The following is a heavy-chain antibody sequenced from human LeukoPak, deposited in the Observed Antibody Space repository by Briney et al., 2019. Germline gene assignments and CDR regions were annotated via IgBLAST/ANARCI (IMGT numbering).Heavy chain of an antibody. CDR1: GGSFSGYY. Sequence: SETLSLTCAVYGGSFSGYYWSWIRQPPGKGLEWIGEINHSGSTNYNPSLKSRVTISVETSKNQFSLKLSSVTAADTAVYYCARGLGGLRLSDAFDIWGQGTMVTVSS. V-gene: IGHV4-34*01. D-gene: IGHD5-12*01. CDR2: INHSGST. J-gene: IGHJ3*02. CDR3: ARGLGGLRLSDAFDI.